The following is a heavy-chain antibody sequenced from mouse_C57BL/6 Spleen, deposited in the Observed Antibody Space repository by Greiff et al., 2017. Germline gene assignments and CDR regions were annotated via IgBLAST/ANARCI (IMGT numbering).Heavy chain of an antibody. CDR2: INPSTGGT. CDR1: GYSFTGYY. CDR3: ARAEGYFDV. Sequence: EVKLMESGPELVKPGASVKISCKASGYSFTGYYMNWVKQSPEKSLEWIGEINPSTGGTTYNQKFKAKATLTVDKSSSTAYMQLKSLTSEDSAVYYCARAEGYFDVWGTGTTVTVSS. J-gene: IGHJ1*03. V-gene: IGHV1-42*01.